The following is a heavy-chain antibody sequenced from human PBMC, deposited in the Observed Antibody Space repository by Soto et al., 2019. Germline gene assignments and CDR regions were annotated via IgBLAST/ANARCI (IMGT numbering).Heavy chain of an antibody. Sequence: GGSLRLSCAASGFTFSSYGMHWVRQAPGKGLEWVAVIWYDGSNKYYADSVKGRFTISRDNSKNTLYLQMNSLRAEDTAVYYCAKDPRGYSYGWYYYYYGMDVWGQGTTVTVSS. CDR1: GFTFSSYG. J-gene: IGHJ6*02. V-gene: IGHV3-30*02. D-gene: IGHD5-18*01. CDR2: IWYDGSNK. CDR3: AKDPRGYSYGWYYYYYGMDV.